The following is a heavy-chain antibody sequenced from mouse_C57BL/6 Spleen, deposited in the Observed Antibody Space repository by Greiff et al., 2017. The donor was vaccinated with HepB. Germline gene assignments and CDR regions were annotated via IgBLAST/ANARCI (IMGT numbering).Heavy chain of an antibody. CDR1: GYTFTSYW. CDR3: ARDSNYVAWFAY. CDR2: IHPNSGSK. J-gene: IGHJ3*01. D-gene: IGHD2-5*01. V-gene: IGHV1-64*01. Sequence: QVQLQQPGAELVKPGASVKLSCKASGYTFTSYWMNWVKQRPGQGLEWIGMIHPNSGSKNYNEKFKSKATLTVDKSSITAYMQLSSLTSEYSAVYYCARDSNYVAWFAYWGQGTLVTVSA.